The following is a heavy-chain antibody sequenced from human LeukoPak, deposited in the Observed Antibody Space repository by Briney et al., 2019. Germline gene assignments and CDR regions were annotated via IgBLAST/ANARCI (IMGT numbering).Heavy chain of an antibody. V-gene: IGHV1-46*01. D-gene: IGHD6-19*01. CDR3: ARDSSSGWHYDY. Sequence: ASVKVSCKASGCSFTSYYMHWVRQAPGQGLEWMGIINPSGGSTSYAQKFQGRVTMTRDTSTSTVYMELSSLRSEDTAVYYCARDSSSGWHYDYWGQGTLVTVSS. CDR2: INPSGGST. CDR1: GCSFTSYY. J-gene: IGHJ4*02.